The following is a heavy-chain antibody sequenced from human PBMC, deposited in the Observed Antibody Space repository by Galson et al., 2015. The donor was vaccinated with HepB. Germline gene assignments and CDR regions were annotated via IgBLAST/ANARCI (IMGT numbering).Heavy chain of an antibody. CDR2: ISWNSGSI. CDR1: GFTFDDYA. J-gene: IGHJ4*02. CDR3: AKDKGPAIGYFDY. D-gene: IGHD2-2*02. Sequence: SLRLSCAASGFTFDDYAMHWVRQAPGKGLEWVSGISWNSGSIGYADSVKGRFTISRDNAKNSLYLQMNSLRAGDTALYYCAKDKGPAIGYFDYWGQGTLVTVSS. V-gene: IGHV3-9*01.